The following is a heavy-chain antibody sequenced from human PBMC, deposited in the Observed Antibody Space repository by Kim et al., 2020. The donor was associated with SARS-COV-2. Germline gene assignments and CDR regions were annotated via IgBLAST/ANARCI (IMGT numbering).Heavy chain of an antibody. D-gene: IGHD3-9*01. V-gene: IGHV4-59*01. CDR3: ARARRYDILTGYPNWVDP. CDR2: IYYSGST. Sequence: SETLSLTCTVSGGTISSYYWSWIRQPPGKGLEWIGYIYYSGSTNYNPSLKSRVTILVDTSKNQFSLKLSSVSAADTAVYYCARARRYDILTGYPNWVDP. CDR1: GGTISSYY. J-gene: IGHJ5*02.